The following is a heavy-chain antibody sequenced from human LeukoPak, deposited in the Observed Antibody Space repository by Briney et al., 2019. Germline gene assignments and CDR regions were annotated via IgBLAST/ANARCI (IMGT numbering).Heavy chain of an antibody. D-gene: IGHD5-24*01. CDR1: GFTFSSSA. CDR2: ISGSGDRT. CDR3: ARTKEMASISYFDS. V-gene: IGHV3-23*01. Sequence: PGGSLRLSCAASGFTFSSSAMNWVRQAPGQGLEWVSTISGSGDRTYYADSVKGRFTISRDNAKNSLYLQMNSLRAEDTAVYYCARTKEMASISYFDSWGQGTLVTVSS. J-gene: IGHJ4*02.